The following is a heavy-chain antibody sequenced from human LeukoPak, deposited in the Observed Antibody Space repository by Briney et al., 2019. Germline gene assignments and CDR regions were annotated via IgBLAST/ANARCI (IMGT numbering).Heavy chain of an antibody. CDR2: IYHSGST. J-gene: IGHJ3*02. Sequence: PSETLSLTCTVSGGSISTYYWNWIRQPPGKGLEWIGYIYHSGSTNYNPSLQSRVTISVDTSKNQFSLNLNSVTAADTAVYYCAREDYGDYVWERAFDIWGQGTMVTVSS. V-gene: IGHV4-59*01. D-gene: IGHD4-17*01. CDR3: AREDYGDYVWERAFDI. CDR1: GGSISTYY.